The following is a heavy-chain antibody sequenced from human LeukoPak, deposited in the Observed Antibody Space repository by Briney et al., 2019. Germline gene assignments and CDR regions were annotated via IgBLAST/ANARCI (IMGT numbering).Heavy chain of an antibody. V-gene: IGHV4-59*01. Sequence: PSETLSLTCTVSGGSISSYYWSWIRQPPGKGLEWIGYIYYSGSTNYNPSLKSRVTISVDTSKNQFSLKLSSVTAADTAVYYCARAAPYRFLVYLDYWGQGTLVTVSS. J-gene: IGHJ4*02. CDR1: GGSISSYY. D-gene: IGHD3-3*01. CDR2: IYYSGST. CDR3: ARAAPYRFLVYLDY.